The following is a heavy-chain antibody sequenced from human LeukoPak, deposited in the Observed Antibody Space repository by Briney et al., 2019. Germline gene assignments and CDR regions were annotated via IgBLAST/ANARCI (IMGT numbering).Heavy chain of an antibody. V-gene: IGHV4-39*07. Sequence: PSQTLSLTCTVSGGSINGGNYYWTWLRQPPGKGLEWIGSMYHSGSTYYNPSLKSRVTMSADTSKNQFSLKLNSVTAADTAVYYCARVLDYYGSGTRDFDYWGQGILVTVSS. D-gene: IGHD3-10*01. CDR3: ARVLDYYGSGTRDFDY. J-gene: IGHJ4*02. CDR1: GGSINGGNYY. CDR2: MYHSGST.